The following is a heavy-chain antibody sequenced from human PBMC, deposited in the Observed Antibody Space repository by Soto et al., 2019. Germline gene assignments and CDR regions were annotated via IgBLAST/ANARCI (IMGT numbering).Heavy chain of an antibody. D-gene: IGHD3-16*01. Sequence: QVQLQESGPGLVKPSETLSLTCTVSGGSISSYYWSWIRQPPGKGLEWIGHIYDSGTANYNPSLTVRHSISVDKPKHQFALSLRSVNAADTSMYYCYGSGGSWGQGTLVTVSS. CDR1: GGSISSYY. CDR2: IYDSGTA. CDR3: YGSGGS. J-gene: IGHJ1*01. V-gene: IGHV4-59*01.